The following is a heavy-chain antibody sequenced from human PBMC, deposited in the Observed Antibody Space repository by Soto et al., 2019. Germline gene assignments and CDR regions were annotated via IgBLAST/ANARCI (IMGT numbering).Heavy chain of an antibody. CDR1: GGTFSTYA. D-gene: IGHD5-12*01. Sequence: QVQLVQSGAEVKKPESSVKVSCKAPGGTFSTYAISWVRQAPGQGLEWMGGIIPMFGTANYAQRFQDRVTITADESTTLVYMELSSLRSEDTAVYFCASGLQLWLRRINNGYSGWGQGTLVTVSS. CDR2: IIPMFGTA. CDR3: ASGLQLWLRRINNGYSG. V-gene: IGHV1-69*12. J-gene: IGHJ4*02.